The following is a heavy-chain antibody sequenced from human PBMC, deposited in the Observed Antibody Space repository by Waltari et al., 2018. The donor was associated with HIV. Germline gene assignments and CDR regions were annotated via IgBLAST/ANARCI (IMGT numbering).Heavy chain of an antibody. V-gene: IGHV6-1*01. CDR1: GDSVSSNSAA. CDR3: ARGKYYDFWSGYYDCDY. J-gene: IGHJ4*02. CDR2: TYYRSKGYK. Sequence: QVQLQQSGPGLVKPSQSLSLTCAISGDSVSSNSAAWNWIRQSPSRGLEWLGRTYYRSKGYKEDAVSVKSRITINPDTAKNQFSRQLNAVTPEDTAVYYCARGKYYDFWSGYYDCDYWGQGTQVTVSS. D-gene: IGHD3-3*01.